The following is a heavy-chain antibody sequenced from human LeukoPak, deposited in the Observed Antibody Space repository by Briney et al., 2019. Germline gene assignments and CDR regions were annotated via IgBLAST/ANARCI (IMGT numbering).Heavy chain of an antibody. D-gene: IGHD1-26*01. CDR3: ATVLSGSYLGGSYFDY. CDR2: FDPEDGET. J-gene: IGHJ4*02. V-gene: IGHV1-24*01. Sequence: ASVKVSCKVSGYTLTELSMHWVRQAPGKGLEWMWGFDPEDGETIYAQKFQGRVTMTEDTSTDTAYMELSSLRSEDTAVYYCATVLSGSYLGGSYFDYWGQGTLVTVSS. CDR1: GYTLTELS.